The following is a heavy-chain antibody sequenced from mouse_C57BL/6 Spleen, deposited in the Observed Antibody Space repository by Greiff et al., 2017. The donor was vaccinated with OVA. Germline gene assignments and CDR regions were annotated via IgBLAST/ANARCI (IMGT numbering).Heavy chain of an antibody. CDR2: IYPGSGST. D-gene: IGHD1-1*01. J-gene: IGHJ2*01. Sequence: QVQLQQPGAELVKPGASVKMSCKASDYTFTSYWITWVKQRPGQGLEWIGDIYPGSGSTNYNEKFKSKATLTVDTSSSTAYMQLSSLTSEDSAVYYCARWYYGSRYYFDYWGQGTTLTVSS. CDR3: ARWYYGSRYYFDY. CDR1: DYTFTSYW. V-gene: IGHV1-55*01.